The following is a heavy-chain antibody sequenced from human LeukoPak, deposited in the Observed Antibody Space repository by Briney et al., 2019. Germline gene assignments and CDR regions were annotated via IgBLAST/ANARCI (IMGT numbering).Heavy chain of an antibody. J-gene: IGHJ4*02. Sequence: SETLSLTCAVSGVPINSTNWRSWVRPPPGKGVEWIGVIYHSGSTNYIPYRRSRISISVHKPQVQFSLRLPSVTAADTAVYYCARVPPLIDVAAGGIGTYSFDCWGRGTLVTVAS. D-gene: IGHD6-13*01. V-gene: IGHV4-4*02. CDR3: ARVPPLIDVAAGGIGTYSFDC. CDR1: GVPINSTNW. CDR2: IYHSGST.